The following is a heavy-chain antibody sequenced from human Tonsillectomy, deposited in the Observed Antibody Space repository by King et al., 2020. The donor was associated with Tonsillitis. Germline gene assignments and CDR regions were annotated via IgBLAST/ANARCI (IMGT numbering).Heavy chain of an antibody. Sequence: VQLVESGGGLVQPAGSLRFSCAASGFTFSLYWISWVGQSPGKGLGWVSNKKQVGSEKYYVDSVKGRFTTSRDNAKNSLYLQMSSLRAEDTAVYYCARGTSKQAPLDYWGQGTLVTVSS. V-gene: IGHV3-7*01. D-gene: IGHD6-13*01. CDR2: KKQVGSEK. CDR3: ARGTSKQAPLDY. J-gene: IGHJ4*02. CDR1: GFTFSLYW.